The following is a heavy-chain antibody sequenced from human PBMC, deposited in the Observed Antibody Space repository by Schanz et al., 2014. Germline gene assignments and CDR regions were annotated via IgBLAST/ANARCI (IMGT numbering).Heavy chain of an antibody. Sequence: QVPLQESGPGLVKPSQTLSLTCAVSGGSISSGGYSWNWIRQPPGKGLEWIVYIYYSGSTYYNPSLKGRVTISVDPSKNQSSLKLSSVTAADTAVYYCARGEWSTSQFDYWGHGTLVTVSS. J-gene: IGHJ4*01. D-gene: IGHD2-2*01. CDR3: ARGEWSTSQFDY. V-gene: IGHV4-30-4*07. CDR2: IYYSGST. CDR1: GGSISSGGYS.